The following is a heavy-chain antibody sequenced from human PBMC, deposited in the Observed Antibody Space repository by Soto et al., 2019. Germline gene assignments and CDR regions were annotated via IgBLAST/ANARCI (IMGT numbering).Heavy chain of an antibody. Sequence: EVQVLESGGGLVQPGGSLRLSCAASGFTFSTYAMSWVRQAPGKGLEWVSGISGSGGSTNYADSVKGRFTISRDNSKITLYLQRNSLRAEDTAVYYCAKGDCSSSTCRMDVWGQGTTVSVSS. CDR2: ISGSGGST. CDR3: AKGDCSSSTCRMDV. D-gene: IGHD2-2*01. J-gene: IGHJ6*02. CDR1: GFTFSTYA. V-gene: IGHV3-23*01.